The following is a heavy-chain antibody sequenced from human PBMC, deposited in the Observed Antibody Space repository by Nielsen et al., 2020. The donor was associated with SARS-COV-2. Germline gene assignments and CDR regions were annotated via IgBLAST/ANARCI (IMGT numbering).Heavy chain of an antibody. Sequence: GESLKISCEASGFTFSSYGMHWVRQAPGKGLEWVAVIWYDGSNKYYADSVKGRFTISRDNSKNTLYLQMNSLRAEDTAVYYCAKGLSGSYYEAFDYWGQGTLVTVSS. V-gene: IGHV3-30*02. CDR1: GFTFSSYG. J-gene: IGHJ4*02. CDR2: IWYDGSNK. D-gene: IGHD1-26*01. CDR3: AKGLSGSYYEAFDY.